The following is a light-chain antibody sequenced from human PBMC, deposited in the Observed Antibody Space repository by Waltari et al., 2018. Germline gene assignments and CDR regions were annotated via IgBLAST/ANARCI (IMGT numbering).Light chain of an antibody. CDR1: RSNTGSNY. Sequence: QSVLTQPPSASGTPGQRVTISCSGSRSNTGSNYVNCYRQPPGTAPKLLIYSNNQRPPGVPARFSGSKSGTSASLAISGRRAEDEADYYCAAWDDSLSGRVFGGGTKVTVL. CDR3: AAWDDSLSGRV. J-gene: IGLJ3*02. V-gene: IGLV1-47*02. CDR2: SNN.